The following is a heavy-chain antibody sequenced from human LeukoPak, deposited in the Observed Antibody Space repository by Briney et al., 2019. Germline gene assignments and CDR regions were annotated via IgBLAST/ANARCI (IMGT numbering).Heavy chain of an antibody. CDR3: ARGPKWSGSYYYFDF. J-gene: IGHJ4*02. CDR1: GYTFPSYD. CDR2: MKPNSGNT. V-gene: IGHV1-8*01. Sequence: GASVKVSCKTSGYTFPSYDINWVRQATGQGLEWMGWMKPNSGNTGYSQKFQGRVTITRNTSITTAYMELSSLRSEDTAVYFCARGPKWSGSYYYFDFWGQGTLVTVSS. D-gene: IGHD1-26*01.